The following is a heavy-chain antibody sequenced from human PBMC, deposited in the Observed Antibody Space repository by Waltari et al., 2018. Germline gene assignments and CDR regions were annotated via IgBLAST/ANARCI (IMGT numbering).Heavy chain of an antibody. D-gene: IGHD3-10*01. J-gene: IGHJ3*01. CDR3: AREWYGSGTAP. CDR2: IDYSGST. V-gene: IGHV4-39*07. CDR1: GGSISSSSYY. Sequence: QLQLQESGPGLVKPSETLSLTCTVSGGSISSSSYYWGWIRQPPGKGLEWIGSIDYSGSTYYNPSLKSRVTISVDTSKNQFSLKLSSVTAADTAVYYCAREWYGSGTAPWGQGTMVTVSS.